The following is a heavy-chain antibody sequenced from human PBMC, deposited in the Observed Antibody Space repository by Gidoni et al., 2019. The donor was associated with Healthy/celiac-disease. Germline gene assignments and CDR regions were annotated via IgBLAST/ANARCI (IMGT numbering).Heavy chain of an antibody. CDR2: IYYSGST. J-gene: IGHJ6*02. Sequence: QVQLQESGPGLVKPSETLSLTCTVSGGSISSYYWSWIRQPPGKGLEWIGYIYYSGSTNYNPSLKSRVTISVDTSKNQFSLKLSSVTAADTAVYYCARDLSGYYYGPYYGMDVWGQGTTVTVSS. D-gene: IGHD3-22*01. V-gene: IGHV4-59*01. CDR3: ARDLSGYYYGPYYGMDV. CDR1: GGSISSYY.